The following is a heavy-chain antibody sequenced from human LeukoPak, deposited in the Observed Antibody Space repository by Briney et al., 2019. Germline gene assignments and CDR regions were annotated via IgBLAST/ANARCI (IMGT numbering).Heavy chain of an antibody. CDR3: ARDGDYYDSSGYYSANFDY. D-gene: IGHD3-22*01. CDR1: GGSIGSYY. CDR2: IYTSGST. Sequence: SETLSLTCTVSGGSIGSYYWSWIRQPAGKGLEWIGRIYTSGSTNYNPSLKSRVTMSVDTSKNQFSLKLSSVTAADTAVYYCARDGDYYDSSGYYSANFDYWGQGTLVTVSS. V-gene: IGHV4-4*07. J-gene: IGHJ4*02.